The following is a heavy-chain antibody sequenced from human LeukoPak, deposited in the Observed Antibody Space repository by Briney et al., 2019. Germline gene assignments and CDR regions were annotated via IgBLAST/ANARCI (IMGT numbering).Heavy chain of an antibody. CDR2: INSDGSST. CDR3: ARDMYYDILTGYFTYAFDI. V-gene: IGHV3-74*01. Sequence: GGSLRLSCAASGFTFCSYWMHWVRQAPGKGLVWVSRINSDGSSTSYADSVKGRFTISRDNAKNTLYLQMNSLRAEDTAVYYCARDMYYDILTGYFTYAFDIWGQGTMVTVSS. CDR1: GFTFCSYW. D-gene: IGHD3-9*01. J-gene: IGHJ3*02.